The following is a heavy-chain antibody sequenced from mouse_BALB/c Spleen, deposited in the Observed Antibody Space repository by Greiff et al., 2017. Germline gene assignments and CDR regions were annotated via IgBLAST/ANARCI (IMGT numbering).Heavy chain of an antibody. J-gene: IGHJ4*01. V-gene: IGHV1-67*01. CDR3: ARNRYDGDPYYYAMDY. D-gene: IGHD2-14*01. CDR1: GYTFTDYA. CDR2: ISTYSGNT. Sequence: QVQLQQSGPELVRPGVSVKISCKGSGYTFTDYAMHRVKQSLAKSLEWIGVISTYSGNTNYNQKFKGKATMTVDKSSSTAYMELARLTSEDSAIYYCARNRYDGDPYYYAMDYWGQGTSVTVSS.